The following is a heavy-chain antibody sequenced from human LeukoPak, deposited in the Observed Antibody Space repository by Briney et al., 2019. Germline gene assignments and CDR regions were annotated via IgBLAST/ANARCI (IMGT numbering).Heavy chain of an antibody. V-gene: IGHV4-38-2*02. CDR1: GYSISSGYY. Sequence: SGTLSLTCTVSGYSISSGYYWGWIRQPPGKGLEWIGSIYHSGRTFYNPSLKSRVTISVDTSKNQFSLKLSSVTAADTAVYYCARRNKWLQSLDYWGQGTLVTVSS. CDR2: IYHSGRT. CDR3: ARRNKWLQSLDY. D-gene: IGHD5-24*01. J-gene: IGHJ4*02.